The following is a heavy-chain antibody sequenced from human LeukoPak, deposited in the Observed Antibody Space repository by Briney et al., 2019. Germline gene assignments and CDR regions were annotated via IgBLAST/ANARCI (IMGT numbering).Heavy chain of an antibody. Sequence: PGGSLRLSCAASGFTFSSYDMSWVRQAPGKGLEWVSAISGSGGSTYYADSVKGRFTISRDNSKNTLYLQMNSLRAEDTAVYYCAKVAYCSGGSCPFYFDYWGQGTLVTVSS. CDR1: GFTFSSYD. D-gene: IGHD2-15*01. V-gene: IGHV3-23*01. CDR3: AKVAYCSGGSCPFYFDY. J-gene: IGHJ4*02. CDR2: ISGSGGST.